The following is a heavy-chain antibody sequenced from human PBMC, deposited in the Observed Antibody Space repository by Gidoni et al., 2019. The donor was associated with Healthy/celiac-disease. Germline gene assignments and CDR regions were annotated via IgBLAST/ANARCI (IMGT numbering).Heavy chain of an antibody. CDR3: ARDIRPRGRADAFDI. CDR1: GGTFSSYA. CDR2: IIPIFGTA. Sequence: QVQLVQSGAEVKKPGSSVKVSCKASGGTFSSYAISWVLQSPGQVLEWMGGIIPIFGTANYAQKFQGRVTITADESTSTASMELSSLRSEDTAVYYCARDIRPRGRADAFDIWGQGTMVTVSS. V-gene: IGHV1-69*01. J-gene: IGHJ3*02.